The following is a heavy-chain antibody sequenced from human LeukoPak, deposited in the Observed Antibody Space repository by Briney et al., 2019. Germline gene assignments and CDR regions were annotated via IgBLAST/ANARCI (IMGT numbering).Heavy chain of an antibody. V-gene: IGHV4-4*02. D-gene: IGHD3-3*01. CDR2: IYHSGST. J-gene: IGHJ3*02. CDR1: GGSISSSNW. CDR3: ARHRSITIFGVVIEADAFDI. Sequence: SGTLSLTCAVSGGSISSSNWWSWVRQPPGKGLEWIGEIYHSGSTNYNPPLKSRVTISVDTSKNQFSLKLSSVTAADTAVYYCARHRSITIFGVVIEADAFDIWGQGTMVTVSS.